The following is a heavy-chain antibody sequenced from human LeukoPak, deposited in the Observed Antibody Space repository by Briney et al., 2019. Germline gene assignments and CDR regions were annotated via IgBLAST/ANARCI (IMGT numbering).Heavy chain of an antibody. D-gene: IGHD6-19*01. J-gene: IGHJ6*02. CDR3: AKAVAGTKYYYGMDV. Sequence: GGSLRLSCAASGFTSSSYAMSWVRQAPGKGLEWVSVISGSGGSTDYADSVKGRFTISRDNSKNTLDLQMNSLRAEDTAVYYCAKAVAGTKYYYGMDVWGQGTLVTVSS. CDR1: GFTSSSYA. V-gene: IGHV3-23*01. CDR2: ISGSGGST.